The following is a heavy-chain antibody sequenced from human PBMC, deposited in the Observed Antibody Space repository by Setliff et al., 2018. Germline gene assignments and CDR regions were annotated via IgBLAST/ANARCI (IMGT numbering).Heavy chain of an antibody. V-gene: IGHV1-2*02. Sequence: ASVKVSCKASKYTFNSYAMNWVRQAPGQGLEWMGWISPHTGVTNYAQKFQGRVAMTRDTSINTAYMELSTLRYDDTALYYCARVPQEALYYYDRGHYIDYWGQGTLVTVS. J-gene: IGHJ4*02. CDR3: ARVPQEALYYYDRGHYIDY. CDR1: KYTFNSYA. D-gene: IGHD3-22*01. CDR2: ISPHTGVT.